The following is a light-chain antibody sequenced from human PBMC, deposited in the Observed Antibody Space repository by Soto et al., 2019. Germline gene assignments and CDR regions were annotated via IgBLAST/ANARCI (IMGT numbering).Light chain of an antibody. CDR3: QQYNSYYT. CDR1: QSISSW. V-gene: IGKV1-5*01. J-gene: IGKJ2*01. Sequence: DIQMTQSPSTLSASVGDRVTITCRASQSISSWLAWYQQKPGKAPKLLVYDASNLQSGVPSRFSGSGSGTEFTLTISSLQPDDFATYYGQQYNSYYTFGQGTKLEIK. CDR2: DAS.